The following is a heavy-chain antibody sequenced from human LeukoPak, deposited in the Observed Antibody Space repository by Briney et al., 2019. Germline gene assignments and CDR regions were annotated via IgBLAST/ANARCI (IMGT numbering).Heavy chain of an antibody. Sequence: GGSLRLSCAGPGFALKSYSLTWVCQAPGKGLEWVSSISSTSAYIHYADSVKGRFTISRDNVDNVVYLEMNSLGAEDTATYYCARVAVSGPTGWFDSWGQGTLVIVSS. D-gene: IGHD2-8*02. CDR2: ISSTSAYI. V-gene: IGHV3-21*01. CDR3: ARVAVSGPTGWFDS. J-gene: IGHJ5*01. CDR1: GFALKSYS.